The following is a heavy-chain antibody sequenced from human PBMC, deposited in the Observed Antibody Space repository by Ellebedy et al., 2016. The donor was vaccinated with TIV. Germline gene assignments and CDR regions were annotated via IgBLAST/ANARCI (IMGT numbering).Heavy chain of an antibody. V-gene: IGHV3-48*03. CDR3: APRDGSFTY. J-gene: IGHJ4*02. CDR1: GFTFSRYN. CDR2: FSSSGTTT. Sequence: GESLKISCTASGFTFSRYNMNWVRQAPGKGLEWLAFFSSSGTTTHYADSVKGRFSISRDNGKNLLFLQMSSLRAEDTAVYYCAPRDGSFTYWGQGALVSVSS. D-gene: IGHD6-13*01.